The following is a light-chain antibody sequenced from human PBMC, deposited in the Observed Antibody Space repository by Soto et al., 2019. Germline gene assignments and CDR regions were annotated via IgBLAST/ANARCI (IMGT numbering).Light chain of an antibody. J-gene: IGKJ1*01. CDR3: QQYYSYPWT. CDR2: DAS. Sequence: DIQMTQSPSTLSGSVVDRVTITCRASQSISGWLAWYQQKPGKPPKLLIYDASSLEGGVPSRFSGSGSGTEFTLTISSLQPDDFATYYCQQYYSYPWTFGQGTKVDI. CDR1: QSISGW. V-gene: IGKV1-5*01.